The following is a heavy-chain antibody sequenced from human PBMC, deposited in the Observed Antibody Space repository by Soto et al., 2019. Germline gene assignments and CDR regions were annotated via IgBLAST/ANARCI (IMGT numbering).Heavy chain of an antibody. CDR1: GYTFTSYG. Sequence: ASVKVSCKASGYTFTSYGISWVRQAPGQGLEWMGWISAYNGNTNYAQNLQGRVTMTTDTSTSTAYMELRSLRSDDTAVYYCARVAYYYDSSGFPGGDWFDPWGQGTLVTVSS. J-gene: IGHJ5*02. D-gene: IGHD3-22*01. CDR3: ARVAYYYDSSGFPGGDWFDP. V-gene: IGHV1-18*01. CDR2: ISAYNGNT.